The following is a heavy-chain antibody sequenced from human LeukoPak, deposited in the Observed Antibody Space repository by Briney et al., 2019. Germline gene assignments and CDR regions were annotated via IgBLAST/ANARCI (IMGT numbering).Heavy chain of an antibody. J-gene: IGHJ5*02. CDR1: GGSISSSSYY. V-gene: IGHV4-39*07. CDR2: IYYSGST. Sequence: SETLSLTCTVSGGSISSSSYYWGWIRQPPGKGLEWIGSIYYSGSTYYNPSLKSRVTISVDTSKNQFSLKLSSVTAADTAVYYCAREPTVTTWHWFDPWGQGTLVTVSS. D-gene: IGHD4-17*01. CDR3: AREPTVTTWHWFDP.